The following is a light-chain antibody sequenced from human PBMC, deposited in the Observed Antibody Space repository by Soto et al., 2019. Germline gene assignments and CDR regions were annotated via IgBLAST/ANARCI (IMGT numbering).Light chain of an antibody. Sequence: DIQMTQSPSTLSASVGDRITFTCRASQSISSWLAWYQQKPGKAPKLLIYDASSLESGVPSRFSGSGSGSEFILSISSLQPDDFATYYCQEYNSYPGTFGQGTKAEIK. CDR2: DAS. CDR3: QEYNSYPGT. CDR1: QSISSW. V-gene: IGKV1-5*01. J-gene: IGKJ1*01.